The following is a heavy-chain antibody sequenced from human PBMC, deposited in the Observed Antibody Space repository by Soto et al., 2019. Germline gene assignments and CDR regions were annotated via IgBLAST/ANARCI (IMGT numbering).Heavy chain of an antibody. Sequence: EVQLLESGGGLVQPGGSLRLSCAASGFTFSSYAMSWVRQAPGKGLEWVSAISGSGGSTYYADSVKGRFTISRDNSKNTLYLQMNGLRAEDTAVYYCAKSYGDINYYYYYGMDVWGQGTTVTVSS. V-gene: IGHV3-23*01. D-gene: IGHD4-17*01. J-gene: IGHJ6*02. CDR2: ISGSGGST. CDR1: GFTFSSYA. CDR3: AKSYGDINYYYYYGMDV.